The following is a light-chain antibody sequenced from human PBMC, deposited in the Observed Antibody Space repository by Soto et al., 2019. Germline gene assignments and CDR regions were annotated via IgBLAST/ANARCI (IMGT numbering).Light chain of an antibody. CDR1: QSVSSY. Sequence: EIVLTQSPATLSLSPGERATLSCRASQSVSSYLAWYQQKPGQAPRLLIYDASNRATGISARFSGSGSGPDFTLTISSLEPEDFAVYYCQQRYNWPLTFGPGTKVDIK. J-gene: IGKJ3*01. V-gene: IGKV3-11*01. CDR3: QQRYNWPLT. CDR2: DAS.